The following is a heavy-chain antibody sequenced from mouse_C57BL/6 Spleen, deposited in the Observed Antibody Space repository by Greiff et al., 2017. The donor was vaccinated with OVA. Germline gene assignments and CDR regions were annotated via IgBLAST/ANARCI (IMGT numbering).Heavy chain of an antibody. CDR2: IHPNSGST. Sequence: QVQLKQPGAELVKPGASVKLSCKASGYTFTSYWMHWVKQRPGQGLEWIGMIHPNSGSTNYNEKFKSKATLTVDKSSSTAYMQLSSLTSEDSAVYYCAREALTDYFDYWGQGTTLTVSS. D-gene: IGHD4-1*01. V-gene: IGHV1-64*01. J-gene: IGHJ2*01. CDR1: GYTFTSYW. CDR3: AREALTDYFDY.